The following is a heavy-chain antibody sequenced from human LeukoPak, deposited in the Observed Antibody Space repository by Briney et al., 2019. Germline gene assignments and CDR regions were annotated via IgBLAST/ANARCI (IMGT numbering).Heavy chain of an antibody. J-gene: IGHJ4*02. D-gene: IGHD3-22*01. Sequence: GASVKVSCKASGYTFTSYAMNWVRQAPGQGLEWMGGINTDTGNPTYAQGFTGRFVFSLDTSVSTAYLQISSLKAEDTAVYYCARGSGGYYYDSSGYYLVDYWGQGTLVTVSS. CDR3: ARGSGGYYYDSSGYYLVDY. CDR1: GYTFTSYA. CDR2: INTDTGNP. V-gene: IGHV7-4-1*02.